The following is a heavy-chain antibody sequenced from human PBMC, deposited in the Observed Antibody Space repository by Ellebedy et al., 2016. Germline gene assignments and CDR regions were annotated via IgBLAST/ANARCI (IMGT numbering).Heavy chain of an antibody. CDR1: GYTFTSYA. V-gene: IGHV7-4-1*02. J-gene: IGHJ6*02. CDR2: INTNTGNP. D-gene: IGHD5-18*01. CDR3: ARDRWIQLWPIYYYYGMDV. Sequence: ASVKVSCKASGYTFTSYAMNWVRQAPGQGLEWMGWINTNTGNPTYAQGFTGRFVFSLDTSVSTAYLQISSLKAEDTAVYYCARDRWIQLWPIYYYYGMDVWGQGTTVTVSS.